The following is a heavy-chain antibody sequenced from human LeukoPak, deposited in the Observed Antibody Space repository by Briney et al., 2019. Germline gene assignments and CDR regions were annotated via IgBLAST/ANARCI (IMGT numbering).Heavy chain of an antibody. J-gene: IGHJ4*02. D-gene: IGHD5-18*01. Sequence: SETLSLTCSVSGSSISAYYWNWIRQPPEKGLEWIGYAHYTGRTTYNASLKSRVTISVDTSKNQFSLRLRSVTAADTAVYYCAGATSTAMGFRYFDYWGQGNLITVSS. CDR3: AGATSTAMGFRYFDY. CDR1: GSSISAYY. V-gene: IGHV4-59*01. CDR2: AHYTGRT.